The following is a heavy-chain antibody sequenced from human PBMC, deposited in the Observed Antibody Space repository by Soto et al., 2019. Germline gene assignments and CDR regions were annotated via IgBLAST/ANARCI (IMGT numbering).Heavy chain of an antibody. CDR1: GFNFDNYG. CDR3: AKDRVGGTFYTPLAF. CDR2: ITYDGSFQ. Sequence: QVQLVESGGGVVQPGGSLRLSCQASGFNFDNYGMYWVRQAPGKGLEWVAVITYDGSFQYYADSVKGRFTISRDNSKNTLSLHLNTLKPEDTAVYHCAKDRVGGTFYTPLAFWGQGTLVTVSS. D-gene: IGHD1-7*01. J-gene: IGHJ4*02. V-gene: IGHV3-30*18.